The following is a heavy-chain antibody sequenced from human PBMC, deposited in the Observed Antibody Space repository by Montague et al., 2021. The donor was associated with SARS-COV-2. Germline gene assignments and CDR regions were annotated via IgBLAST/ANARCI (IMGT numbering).Heavy chain of an antibody. CDR2: IYHSGST. Sequence: SETLSLTCTVSGYSISSGYYWGWIRQPPGKGLEWIGSIYHSGSTYYNLXXKSRVTISVDTSKNQFSLKLSSVTAADTAVYYCARDVRYYDFWSGRAQTSPDYWGQGTLVTVSS. CDR3: ARDVRYYDFWSGRAQTSPDY. D-gene: IGHD3-3*01. J-gene: IGHJ4*02. V-gene: IGHV4-38-2*02. CDR1: GYSISSGYY.